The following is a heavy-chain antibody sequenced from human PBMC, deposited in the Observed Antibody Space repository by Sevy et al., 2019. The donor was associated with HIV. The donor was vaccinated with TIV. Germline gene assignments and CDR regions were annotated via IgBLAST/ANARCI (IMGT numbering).Heavy chain of an antibody. CDR2: IYTSGST. D-gene: IGHD6-19*01. CDR1: GGSISSYY. CDR3: ARHSGQWLVNYYFDL. V-gene: IGHV4-4*07. Sequence: SETLSLTCTVSGGSISSYYWSWIRQPAGKGLEWIGRIYTSGSTNYNPSLKSRVTMSVDTSKNQFSLRLRSVTAADTAVYYCARHSGQWLVNYYFDLWGRGTLVTVSS. J-gene: IGHJ2*01.